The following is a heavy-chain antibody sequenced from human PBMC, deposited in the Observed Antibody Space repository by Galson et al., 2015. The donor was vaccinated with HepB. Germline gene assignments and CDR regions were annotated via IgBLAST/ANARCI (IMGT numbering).Heavy chain of an antibody. Sequence: SLRLSCAVSGFTFSSYAMSWVRQAPGKGLEWVSDVTSSGVGTYYADSLKGRFTVSRDNSKNTLYLQMNSLRAEDTAVYYCATKIRKQLDYWGQGTLVTVSS. D-gene: IGHD6-13*01. V-gene: IGHV3-23*01. CDR2: VTSSGVGT. CDR3: ATKIRKQLDY. CDR1: GFTFSSYA. J-gene: IGHJ4*02.